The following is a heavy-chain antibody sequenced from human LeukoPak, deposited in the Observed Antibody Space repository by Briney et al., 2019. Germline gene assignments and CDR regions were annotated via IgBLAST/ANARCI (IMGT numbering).Heavy chain of an antibody. J-gene: IGHJ5*02. D-gene: IGHD2-8*01. Sequence: GGSLRLSCAASGFTFSSYDMSWVRQAPGKGLEWVSLISGSGGNTYYADSVKGRSTISRDNSKNTLYLQMNSLRAEDTAVYYCAKIRDCTNGVCPEWFDPWGQGTLVTVSS. CDR2: ISGSGGNT. CDR1: GFTFSSYD. CDR3: AKIRDCTNGVCPEWFDP. V-gene: IGHV3-23*01.